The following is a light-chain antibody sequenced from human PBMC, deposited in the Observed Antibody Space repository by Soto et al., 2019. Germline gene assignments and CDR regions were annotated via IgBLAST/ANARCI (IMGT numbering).Light chain of an antibody. Sequence: EIVLTQSPGTLSLSPGERATLSCRASQSVSSSYLAWYQQKPGQAPRLLIYGACSRATGLPDRFSGSGSGTYFLLTSSRLEPEDFAVYYCQQYGSSRTFGQGTKVEIK. CDR1: QSVSSSY. V-gene: IGKV3-20*01. CDR3: QQYGSSRT. J-gene: IGKJ1*01. CDR2: GAC.